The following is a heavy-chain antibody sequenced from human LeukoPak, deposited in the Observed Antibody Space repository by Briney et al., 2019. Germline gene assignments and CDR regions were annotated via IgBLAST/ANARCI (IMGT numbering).Heavy chain of an antibody. D-gene: IGHD3-10*01. CDR1: GYTFTSYY. CDR3: AREFVGGRSGELGY. Sequence: GASVKVSCKASGYTFTSYYLHWVCQAPGQGLEWMGIINPSGGSPNYAQKFQGRVTITRDTSTSTVYMELRSLRSADTALYYCAREFVGGRSGELGYWGQGTLVTVSS. CDR2: INPSGGSP. J-gene: IGHJ4*02. V-gene: IGHV1-46*01.